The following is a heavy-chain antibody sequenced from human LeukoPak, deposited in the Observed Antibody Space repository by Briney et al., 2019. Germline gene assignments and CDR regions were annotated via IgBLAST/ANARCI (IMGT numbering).Heavy chain of an antibody. CDR1: GFTFSSYA. V-gene: IGHV3-23*01. Sequence: PGGSLRLSCAASGFTFSSYAMSWVRQAPGKGLEWVPTISGGGGSTYYADSVRGRFTSSRDNSKNTLYLRMSSLRAEDSAVYYCAKDGDTYGQFDYWGQGTLVTVSS. CDR2: ISGGGGST. D-gene: IGHD4-17*01. CDR3: AKDGDTYGQFDY. J-gene: IGHJ4*02.